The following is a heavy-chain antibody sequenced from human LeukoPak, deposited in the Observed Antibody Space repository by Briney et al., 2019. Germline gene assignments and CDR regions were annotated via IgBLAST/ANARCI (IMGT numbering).Heavy chain of an antibody. CDR1: GYTFTSYD. D-gene: IGHD3-10*01. CDR3: ARGPPKDFGSGSSWFYP. J-gene: IGHJ5*02. CDR2: MNPNSGNT. Sequence: ASVKVSCKASGYTFTSYDINWLRQATGQGLEWMGWMNPNSGNTAYAQKFRGRVTMTRNTSITTAYMELSSLTSEDTAVYYCARGPPKDFGSGSSWFYPWGQGALVTVSS. V-gene: IGHV1-8*01.